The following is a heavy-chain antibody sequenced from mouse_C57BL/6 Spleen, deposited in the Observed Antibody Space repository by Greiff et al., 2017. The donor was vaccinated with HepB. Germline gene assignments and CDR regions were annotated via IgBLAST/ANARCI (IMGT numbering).Heavy chain of an antibody. D-gene: IGHD2-3*01. V-gene: IGHV1-18*01. J-gene: IGHJ4*01. CDR3: ARSSYDGYFGGDY. Sequence: EVKLMESGPELVKPGASVKIPCKASGYTFTDYNMDWVKQSHGKSLEWIGDINPNNGGTIYNQKFKGKATLTVDKSSSTAYMELRSLTSEDTAVYYCARSSYDGYFGGDYWGQGTSVTVSS. CDR1: GYTFTDYN. CDR2: INPNNGGT.